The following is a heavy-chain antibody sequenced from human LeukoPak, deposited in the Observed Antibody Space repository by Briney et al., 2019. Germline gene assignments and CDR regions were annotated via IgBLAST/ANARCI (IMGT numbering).Heavy chain of an antibody. CDR3: AREMLDHDAFDI. J-gene: IGHJ3*02. D-gene: IGHD1-1*01. Sequence: GGSLRLSCAASGFTFSSYSMNWVRQAPGKGLEWVANIKQDGSEKYYVDSVKGRFTISRDNAKNSLYLQMNSLRAEDTAVYYCAREMLDHDAFDIWSQGTMVTVSS. V-gene: IGHV3-7*03. CDR2: IKQDGSEK. CDR1: GFTFSSYS.